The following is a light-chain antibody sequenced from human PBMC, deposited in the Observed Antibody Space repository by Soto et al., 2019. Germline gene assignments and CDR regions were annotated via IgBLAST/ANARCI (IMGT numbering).Light chain of an antibody. CDR2: AAS. Sequence: IHLTQTPSSLSPYVLDIVTITRXATQGINNNLAWYQQKPGIAPTILMYAASTLQSGVPSRFSGGGSGTDFTLTISSLQPEDFATYYCHQLHTYPLTFGQGTRLEIK. J-gene: IGKJ5*01. V-gene: IGKV1-9*01. CDR1: QGINNN. CDR3: HQLHTYPLT.